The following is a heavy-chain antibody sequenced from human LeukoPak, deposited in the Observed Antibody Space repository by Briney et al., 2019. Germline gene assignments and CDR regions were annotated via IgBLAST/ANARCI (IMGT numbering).Heavy chain of an antibody. Sequence: GASVKVSCKASGHTFTNYGIIWVRQAPRQGLEWMGWISVSNGNTNYGPNLHGRVTMTTDTSTSTAYMELRSLGSDDTAVYYCVRGNGHSSSWYIDYWGQGTLVTVSS. CDR1: GHTFTNYG. J-gene: IGHJ4*02. D-gene: IGHD6-13*01. CDR3: VRGNGHSSSWYIDY. CDR2: ISVSNGNT. V-gene: IGHV1-18*01.